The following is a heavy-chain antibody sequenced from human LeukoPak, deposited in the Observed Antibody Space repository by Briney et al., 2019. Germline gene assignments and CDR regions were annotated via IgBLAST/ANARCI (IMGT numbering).Heavy chain of an antibody. CDR2: IWYDGSKE. D-gene: IGHD6-19*01. CDR3: ARISGWSQFDY. Sequence: GGSLRLSCAASGFTFSSNGMNWVRQAPGKGLEWVAIIWYDGSKEYYVDSVKGRFTISRGNSKNMVYLEMNSLRAEDTAVYYCARISGWSQFDYWGQGSLVTVSS. CDR1: GFTFSSNG. V-gene: IGHV3-33*01. J-gene: IGHJ4*02.